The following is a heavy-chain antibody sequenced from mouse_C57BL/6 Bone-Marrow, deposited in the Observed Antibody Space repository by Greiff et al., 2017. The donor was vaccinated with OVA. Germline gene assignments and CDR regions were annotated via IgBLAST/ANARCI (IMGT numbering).Heavy chain of an antibody. J-gene: IGHJ4*01. CDR1: GYTFTSYW. CDR3: AGGDSWVRREGYAMDY. V-gene: IGHV1-50*01. Sequence: QVQLQQPGAELVKPGASVKLSCKASGYTFTSYWMQWVKQRPGQGLEWIGEIDPSDSYTNYNQKFKGKATLTVDTSSSTAYMQLSSLTSEDSAVYDCAGGDSWVRREGYAMDYWGGGNSVTVSS. CDR2: IDPSDSYT. D-gene: IGHD1-2*01.